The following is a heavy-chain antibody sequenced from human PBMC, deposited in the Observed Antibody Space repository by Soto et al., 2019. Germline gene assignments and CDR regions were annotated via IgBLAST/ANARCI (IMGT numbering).Heavy chain of an antibody. Sequence: EVQLVESGGGLIQPGGSLRLSCAASGFTVSSNYMSWVRQAPGKGLEWVSIIYSDGSTYYADSVKGRFTISRDKSKNTLYLQMNSLRAEDTAVYYCARVDWGVGFHYWGQGTLVTVSS. D-gene: IGHD7-27*01. CDR3: ARVDWGVGFHY. V-gene: IGHV3-53*01. CDR1: GFTVSSNY. J-gene: IGHJ4*02. CDR2: IYSDGST.